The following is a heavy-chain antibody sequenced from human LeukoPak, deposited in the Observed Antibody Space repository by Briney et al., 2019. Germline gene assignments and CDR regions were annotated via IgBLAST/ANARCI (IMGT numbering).Heavy chain of an antibody. V-gene: IGHV1-8*03. CDR1: VYTFTSYD. Sequence: ASVKVSCKASVYTFTSYDINWVRQATGQGLEWMGWMNPNSGNTGYAQKFQGRVTITRNTSISTAYMELSSLRSEDTAVYYCAKINRGQVAGHVDFWGQGTLVSVSS. D-gene: IGHD6-19*01. J-gene: IGHJ4*02. CDR3: AKINRGQVAGHVDF. CDR2: MNPNSGNT.